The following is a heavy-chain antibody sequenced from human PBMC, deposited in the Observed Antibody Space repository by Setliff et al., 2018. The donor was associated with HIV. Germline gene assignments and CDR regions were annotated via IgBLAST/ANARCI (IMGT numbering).Heavy chain of an antibody. D-gene: IGHD6-13*01. V-gene: IGHV1-2*02. CDR1: GYSFTGYY. J-gene: IGHJ4*02. Sequence: ASVKVSCKASGYSFTGYYIHWVRQAPGQGLEWMGWIKPNGGGTYFAQKFQGRVTMTRDAYTSTVYMEMSSLRSEDTALYYCARVQMNSGWYIDYWGQGTLVTVSS. CDR2: IKPNGGGT. CDR3: ARVQMNSGWYIDY.